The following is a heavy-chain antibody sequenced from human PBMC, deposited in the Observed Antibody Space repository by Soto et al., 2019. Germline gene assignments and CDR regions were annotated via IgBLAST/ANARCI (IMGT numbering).Heavy chain of an antibody. J-gene: IGHJ4*02. Sequence: TGGSLRLSCATSGFTFSSYAMTWVRQAPGKGLEWVSVISGSGGTTYYADSVKGRFTISRDNSENTLYLQMNSLRAEDTAVYYCAKPNLYCSSTSCYDYWGQGTLVTVSS. V-gene: IGHV3-23*01. CDR2: ISGSGGTT. CDR3: AKPNLYCSSTSCYDY. D-gene: IGHD2-2*01. CDR1: GFTFSSYA.